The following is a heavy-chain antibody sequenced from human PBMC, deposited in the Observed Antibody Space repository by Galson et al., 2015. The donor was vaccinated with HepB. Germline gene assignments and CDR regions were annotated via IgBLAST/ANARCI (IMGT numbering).Heavy chain of an antibody. CDR2: ISAYNGNT. Sequence: SVKVSCKASGYTFTSYGISWVRQAPGQGLEWMGWISAYNGNTNYAQKLQGRVTMTTDTSTSTAYMELRSLRSDDTAAYYCARDLFKQWLVRGNWFDPWGQGTLVTVSS. D-gene: IGHD6-19*01. J-gene: IGHJ5*02. CDR3: ARDLFKQWLVRGNWFDP. V-gene: IGHV1-18*04. CDR1: GYTFTSYG.